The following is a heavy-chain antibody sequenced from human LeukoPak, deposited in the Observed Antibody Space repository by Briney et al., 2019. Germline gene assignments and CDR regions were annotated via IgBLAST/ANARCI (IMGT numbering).Heavy chain of an antibody. D-gene: IGHD4-17*01. V-gene: IGHV4-61*02. CDR1: GGSISSGSYY. CDR2: IYTSGST. CDR3: ARTYGDYSFAFDY. Sequence: SQTLSLTCTVSGGSISSGSYYWSWIRQPAGKGLEWIGRIYTSGSTNYKPSLKSRVTISVDTSKNQFSLKLSSVTAADTAVYYCARTYGDYSFAFDYWGQGTLVTVSS. J-gene: IGHJ4*02.